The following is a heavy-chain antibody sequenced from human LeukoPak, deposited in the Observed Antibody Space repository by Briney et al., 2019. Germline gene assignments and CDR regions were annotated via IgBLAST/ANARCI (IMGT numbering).Heavy chain of an antibody. Sequence: ASVKVSCKASGYTFTSYDINWVRQATGQGLEWMGWMNPNSGNTGHAQKFQGRVTMTRNTSISTAYMELSSLRSEDTAVYYCARGRYWDRITIFGGTTFDYWGQGTLVTVSS. D-gene: IGHD3-3*01. J-gene: IGHJ4*02. CDR1: GYTFTSYD. V-gene: IGHV1-8*01. CDR2: MNPNSGNT. CDR3: ARGRYWDRITIFGGTTFDY.